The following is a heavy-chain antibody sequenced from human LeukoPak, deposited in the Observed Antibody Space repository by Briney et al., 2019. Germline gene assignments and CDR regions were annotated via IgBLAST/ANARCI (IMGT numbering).Heavy chain of an antibody. V-gene: IGHV1-8*01. D-gene: IGHD6-19*01. CDR3: ARGETVAGTNY. CDR1: GYTLTSYD. CDR2: MNPNSGRT. Sequence: ASVKVSCKASGYTLTSYDINWVRQATGQGLEWMGWMNPNSGRTGYAQNFQGRITITRNTSISTAYMELSSLRSEDTAVYYCARGETVAGTNYWGQGTLVTVSS. J-gene: IGHJ4*02.